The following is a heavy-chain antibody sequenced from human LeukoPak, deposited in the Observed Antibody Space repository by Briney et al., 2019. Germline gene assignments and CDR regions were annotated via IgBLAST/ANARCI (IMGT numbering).Heavy chain of an antibody. CDR1: GGSISSYY. Sequence: SETLSLTCTVSGGSISSYYWSWIRQPAGKGLEWIGRIYSTGSTNYNPSLKSRVTMPVDTSKNQFSLRLRSVTAADTAVYYCARQIASAGTAGFDFWGQGALVTVYS. CDR3: ARQIASAGTAGFDF. D-gene: IGHD6-13*01. V-gene: IGHV4-4*07. CDR2: IYSTGST. J-gene: IGHJ4*02.